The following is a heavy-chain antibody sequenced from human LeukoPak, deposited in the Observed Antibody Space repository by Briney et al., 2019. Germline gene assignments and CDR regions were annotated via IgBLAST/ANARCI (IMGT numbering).Heavy chain of an antibody. Sequence: SETLSLTCTVSSGSISSYYWSWIRQPPGKGLEWIGYIYYSGSTNYNPSLKSRVTISVDTSKNQFSLKLSSVTAADTAVYYCARAYRGSYYVGRWYFFDYWGQGTLVTVSS. D-gene: IGHD1-26*01. CDR1: SGSISSYY. CDR3: ARAYRGSYYVGRWYFFDY. V-gene: IGHV4-59*01. J-gene: IGHJ4*02. CDR2: IYYSGST.